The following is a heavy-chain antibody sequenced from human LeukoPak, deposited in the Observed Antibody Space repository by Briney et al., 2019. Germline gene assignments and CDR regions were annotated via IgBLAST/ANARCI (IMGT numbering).Heavy chain of an antibody. CDR2: IIPIFGIA. J-gene: IGHJ5*02. CDR1: GGTFSSYA. V-gene: IGHV1-69*04. D-gene: IGHD2-2*01. CDR3: ARGGRSTSTSSLNWFDP. Sequence: SVKVSCKASGGTFSSYAISWVRQAPGQGLEWMGRIIPIFGIANYAQKFQDRVTITADKSTSTAYMELSSLRSEDTAVYYCARGGRSTSTSSLNWFDPWGQGTLVTVSS.